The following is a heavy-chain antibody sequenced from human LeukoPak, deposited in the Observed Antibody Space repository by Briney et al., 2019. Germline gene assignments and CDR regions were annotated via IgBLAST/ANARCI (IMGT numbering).Heavy chain of an antibody. J-gene: IGHJ5*02. Sequence: SETLSLTCTVSGGSISSSSNYWGWIRQPPGKGLEWIGYIYYSGSTNYNPSLKSRVTISVDTSKNQFSLKLSSVTAADTAVYYCARDALESSREAGRGSWFDPWGQGTLVTVSS. CDR3: ARDALESSREAGRGSWFDP. CDR1: GGSISSSSNY. D-gene: IGHD6-13*01. V-gene: IGHV4-61*01. CDR2: IYYSGST.